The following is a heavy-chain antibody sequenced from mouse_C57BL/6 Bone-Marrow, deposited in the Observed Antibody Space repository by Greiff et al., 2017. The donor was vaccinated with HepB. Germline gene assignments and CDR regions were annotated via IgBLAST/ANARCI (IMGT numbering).Heavy chain of an antibody. J-gene: IGHJ3*01. V-gene: IGHV14-4*01. Sequence: VHVKQSGAELVRPGASVKLSCTASGFNIKDDYMYWVKQRPEQGLEWIGWIDPENGDTEYASKFQGKATITADTSSNTAYLQLSSLTSEDTYVYYCTTAAAWFAYWGQVPLVTVSA. CDR2: IDPENGDT. CDR1: GFNIKDDY. CDR3: TTAAAWFAY.